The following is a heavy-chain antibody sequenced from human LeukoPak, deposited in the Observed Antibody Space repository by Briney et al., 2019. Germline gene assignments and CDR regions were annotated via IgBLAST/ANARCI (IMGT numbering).Heavy chain of an antibody. CDR3: ARLPTGYPNWFDA. Sequence: SETLSLTCNVSGGSISSSSSYNWGWIRQPPGEGLEWIGAIHYSGSTYYNPSLESRVTISVDTSKSQFSLSLSSVTAADTAVYYCARLPTGYPNWFDAWGQGTLVTVSS. J-gene: IGHJ5*02. V-gene: IGHV4-39*01. CDR1: GGSISSSSSYN. CDR2: IHYSGST. D-gene: IGHD3-9*01.